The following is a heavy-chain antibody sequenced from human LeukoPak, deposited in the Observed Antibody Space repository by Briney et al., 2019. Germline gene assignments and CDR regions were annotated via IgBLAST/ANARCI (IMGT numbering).Heavy chain of an antibody. CDR2: IYYSGST. Sequence: SETLSLTSTVSGGSVSSGSYYWSWIRQPPGKGLEWIGYIYYSGSTNYNPSLKSRVTISLDTSKNQFSLKLSSVTAADTAVYYCARNSTYGRGGSCSPPCFDPGAREPWSPSPQ. V-gene: IGHV4-61*01. D-gene: IGHD2-15*01. CDR1: GGSVSSGSYY. J-gene: IGHJ5*02. CDR3: ARNSTYGRGGSCSPPCFDP.